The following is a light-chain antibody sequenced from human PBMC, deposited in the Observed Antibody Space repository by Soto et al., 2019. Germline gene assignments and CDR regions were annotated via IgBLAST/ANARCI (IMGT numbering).Light chain of an antibody. J-gene: IGKJ2*01. CDR2: GAS. CDR1: QTIKSY. V-gene: IGKV1-39*01. Sequence: IQMTQSPSSMSASVGDSVTITCRARQTIKSYLNWYQHKPGKAPQLLISGASSLQGGVPSRFSGSASGPEFTLTISSLQPEDIAKYYCQQCYTPPYTFGQGNKL. CDR3: QQCYTPPYT.